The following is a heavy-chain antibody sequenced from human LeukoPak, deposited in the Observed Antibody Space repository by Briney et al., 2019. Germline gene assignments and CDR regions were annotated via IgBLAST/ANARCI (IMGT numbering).Heavy chain of an antibody. CDR3: ARQSAVEQTT. Sequence: SETLSLTYAVSGYSISSGYYWGWIRQPPGKGLEWIGSIYHSGSTYYNPSLKSRVTISVDTSKNQFSLKLSSVTAADTAVYYCARQSAVEQTTWGQGTLVTVSS. CDR2: IYHSGST. J-gene: IGHJ4*02. D-gene: IGHD4-17*01. CDR1: GYSISSGYY. V-gene: IGHV4-38-2*01.